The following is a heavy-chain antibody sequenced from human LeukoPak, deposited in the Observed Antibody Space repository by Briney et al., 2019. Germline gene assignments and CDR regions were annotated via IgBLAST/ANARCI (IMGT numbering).Heavy chain of an antibody. Sequence: SETLSLTCTVSGGSISNYFWSWIRQPPGKGLEWIGYIYYSGSNNYNPSLKSRVTISVDTSKNQFSLKLRSVTAADTAVYYCARDLYCSGGSCYARGFDPWGQGTLVTVSS. D-gene: IGHD2-15*01. V-gene: IGHV4-59*01. CDR2: IYYSGSN. CDR3: ARDLYCSGGSCYARGFDP. CDR1: GGSISNYF. J-gene: IGHJ5*02.